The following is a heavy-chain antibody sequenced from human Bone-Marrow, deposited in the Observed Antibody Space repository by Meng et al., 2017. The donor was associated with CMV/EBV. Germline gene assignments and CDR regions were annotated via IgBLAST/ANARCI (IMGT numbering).Heavy chain of an antibody. CDR3: ARRAERITIFGVVSGDDDASDI. CDR1: GYSFTTYW. V-gene: IGHV5-51*01. CDR2: IYPGDSDT. Sequence: GESLKISCKGSGYSFTTYWIAWVRQMPGKGLEWMGIIYPGDSDTRYSPSFQGQVTISADKSISTAYLQWSSLKASDTAMYYCARRAERITIFGVVSGDDDASDIWGQGTMVTVSS. D-gene: IGHD3-3*01. J-gene: IGHJ3*02.